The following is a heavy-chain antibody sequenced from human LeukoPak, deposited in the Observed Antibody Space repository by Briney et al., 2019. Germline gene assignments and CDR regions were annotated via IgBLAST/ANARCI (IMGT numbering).Heavy chain of an antibody. J-gene: IGHJ4*02. CDR3: ARLIMEYSAGNFDY. CDR1: GYTFTNYG. Sequence: GASVKVSCKASGYTFTNYGINWVRQAPGQGLEWMGWISAYNGNTNFAQKLQGRVTMTTDTSTSTAYMELSSLRSEDTAVYYCARLIMEYSAGNFDYWGQGTLVTVSS. V-gene: IGHV1-18*01. CDR2: ISAYNGNT. D-gene: IGHD2-8*01.